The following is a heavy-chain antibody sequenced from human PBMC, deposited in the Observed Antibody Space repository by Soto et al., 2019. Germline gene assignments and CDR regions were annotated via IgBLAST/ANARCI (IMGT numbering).Heavy chain of an antibody. CDR3: ASHFSFITMVRDPRKYGMDV. CDR1: GFTFSSYA. J-gene: IGHJ6*02. D-gene: IGHD3-10*01. V-gene: IGHV3-30-3*01. CDR2: ISYDGSNK. Sequence: QVQLVESGGGVVQPGRSLRLSCAASGFTFSSYAMHWVRQAPGKGLEWVAVISYDGSNKYYADSVKGRFTISRDNSKNLLYLQMNSLRAEDTAVYYCASHFSFITMVRDPRKYGMDVWGQGTTVTVSS.